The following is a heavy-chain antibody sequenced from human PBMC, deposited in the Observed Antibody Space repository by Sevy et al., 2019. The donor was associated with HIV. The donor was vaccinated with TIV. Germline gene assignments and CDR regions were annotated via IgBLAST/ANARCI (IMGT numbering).Heavy chain of an antibody. CDR3: AKEGAYYYDSSGYYYDYYYGMDV. CDR1: GFTFSSYG. J-gene: IGHJ6*02. Sequence: GGSLRLSCAASGFTFSSYGMHWVRQAPGKGLEWVAVISYDGSNKYYADSVKGRFTISRDNSKNTLYLQMNSPRAEDTAVYYCAKEGAYYYDSSGYYYDYYYGMDVWGQGTAVTVSS. V-gene: IGHV3-30*18. D-gene: IGHD3-22*01. CDR2: ISYDGSNK.